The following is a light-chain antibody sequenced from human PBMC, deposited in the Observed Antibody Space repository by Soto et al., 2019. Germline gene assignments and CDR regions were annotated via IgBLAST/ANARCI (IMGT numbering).Light chain of an antibody. Sequence: QSALTQPPSASGTPGQRVTISCSGSSSNIGSNYVYWYQQLPGTAPKLLIYRNNQRPSGVPDRFSGSKPGTSASLAISGLRSEDEADYYCAAWDDSLSGYVLGAGTKVTVL. CDR2: RNN. J-gene: IGLJ1*01. V-gene: IGLV1-47*01. CDR1: SSNIGSNY. CDR3: AAWDDSLSGYV.